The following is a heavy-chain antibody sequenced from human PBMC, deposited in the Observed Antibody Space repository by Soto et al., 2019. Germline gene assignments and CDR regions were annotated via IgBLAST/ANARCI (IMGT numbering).Heavy chain of an antibody. CDR2: IYYSGST. J-gene: IGHJ3*02. CDR3: ARDRIAAAGSDAFDI. CDR1: GGSVSSGSYY. Sequence: SETLSLTCTVSGGSVSSGSYYWSWIRQPPGKGLEWIGYIYYSGSTNYNPSLKSRVTISVDTFKNQFSLKLSSVTAADTAVYYCARDRIAAAGSDAFDIWGQGTMVTVSS. V-gene: IGHV4-61*01. D-gene: IGHD6-13*01.